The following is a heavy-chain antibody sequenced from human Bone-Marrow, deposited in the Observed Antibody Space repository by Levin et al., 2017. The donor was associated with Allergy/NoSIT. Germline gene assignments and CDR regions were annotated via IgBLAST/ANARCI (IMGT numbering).Heavy chain of an antibody. Sequence: GGSLRLSCAASGFTFDDYAMHWVRQTPGKGLEWVSAISWDSVSTGYADSVKGRFTISRDNAQNFLYLHMNSLSPEDTAVYYCAKDIIAARPYYGMDVWGQGTTVIVSS. J-gene: IGHJ6*02. CDR3: AKDIIAARPYYGMDV. D-gene: IGHD6-6*01. CDR2: ISWDSVST. V-gene: IGHV3-9*01. CDR1: GFTFDDYA.